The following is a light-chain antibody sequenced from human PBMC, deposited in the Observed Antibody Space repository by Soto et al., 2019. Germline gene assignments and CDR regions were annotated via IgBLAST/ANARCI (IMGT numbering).Light chain of an antibody. CDR1: SSDVGGYNY. CDR2: DVS. Sequence: QSALTQPASVSGSPGQSITISCTGTSSDVGGYNYVSWYQQHPGKAPKLMIYDVSNRPSGVSNRFSVSKSGNTASLTISGLQADDEADYYCSSYTSSSTLAVVFGGGTKLTVL. CDR3: SSYTSSSTLAVV. J-gene: IGLJ2*01. V-gene: IGLV2-14*01.